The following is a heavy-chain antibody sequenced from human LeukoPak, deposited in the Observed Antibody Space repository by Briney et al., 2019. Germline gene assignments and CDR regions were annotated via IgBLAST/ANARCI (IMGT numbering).Heavy chain of an antibody. V-gene: IGHV3-74*01. J-gene: IGHJ4*02. CDR3: ARGDLDY. CDR2: IKSDGSYT. CDR1: GFPFSNYW. Sequence: QTGGSLRLSCAASGFPFSNYWMHWVRQAPGKGLLWVSRIKSDGSYTSYADSVKGRFTISRDNAKNTVYLQMNSLRAEDTAVYYSARGDLDYWGQGTLVSVSS.